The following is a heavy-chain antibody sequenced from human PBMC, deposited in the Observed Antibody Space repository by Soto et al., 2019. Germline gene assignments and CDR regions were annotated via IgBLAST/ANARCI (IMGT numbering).Heavy chain of an antibody. V-gene: IGHV3-7*01. CDR2: IKEDGSEK. J-gene: IGHJ4*02. CDR3: ARAYYDFLWGSYRFDY. CDR1: GFTFSRYW. Sequence: EVHLVESGGGLVQPGGSLRLSCAASGFTFSRYWMSWVRQAPGKGLEWVANIKEDGSEKKNVDSVKGRSTISRDNAKNSLYLQMNSLRAEDTAVYYCARAYYDFLWGSYRFDYWGQGALVTVSS. D-gene: IGHD3-16*02.